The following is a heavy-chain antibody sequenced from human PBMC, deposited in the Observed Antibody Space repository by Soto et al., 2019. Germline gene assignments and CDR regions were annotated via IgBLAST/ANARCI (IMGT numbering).Heavy chain of an antibody. CDR1: GGSFSGYY. D-gene: IGHD7-27*01. V-gene: IGHV4-34*01. CDR3: ARVAWGYYYGMDV. CDR2: INHSGST. Sequence: SETLSLTCAVYGGSFSGYYWSWIRQPPGKGLEWIGEINHSGSTNYNPSPKSRVTISVDTSKNQFSLKLSSVTAADTAVYYCARVAWGYYYGMDVWGQGTTVTVSS. J-gene: IGHJ6*02.